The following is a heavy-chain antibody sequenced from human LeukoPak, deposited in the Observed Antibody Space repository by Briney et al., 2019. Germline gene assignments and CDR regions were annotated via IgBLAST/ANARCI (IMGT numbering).Heavy chain of an antibody. J-gene: IGHJ5*02. CDR2: TCYRSTWYN. D-gene: IGHD2-2*01. CDR1: RDSVSSNSVT. Sequence: SQTLSLTCAISRDSVSSNSVTWNWIRQSPSRGLEWLGRTCYRSTWYNDYAVSVRGRITVNPDTSKNQFSLHLNSVTPEDTAVYYCARRLTQYDCFDPWGQGILVTVSS. V-gene: IGHV6-1*01. CDR3: ARRLTQYDCFDP.